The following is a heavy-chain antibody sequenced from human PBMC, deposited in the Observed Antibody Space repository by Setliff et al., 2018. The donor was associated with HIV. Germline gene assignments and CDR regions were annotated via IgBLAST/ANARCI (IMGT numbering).Heavy chain of an antibody. CDR1: GYSFTSYW. CDR2: IYPGDSDT. V-gene: IGHV5-51*01. Sequence: GESLKISCKASGYSFTSYWIAWMRQMPGKGLEWMGNIYPGDSDTRYSPSFQGQVTVSADKSISTAYLQWSSLKASDTARYYCARLLMPRGFSYGSYYYYGMDVWGQGTAVTVSS. D-gene: IGHD5-18*01. CDR3: ARLLMPRGFSYGSYYYYGMDV. J-gene: IGHJ6*02.